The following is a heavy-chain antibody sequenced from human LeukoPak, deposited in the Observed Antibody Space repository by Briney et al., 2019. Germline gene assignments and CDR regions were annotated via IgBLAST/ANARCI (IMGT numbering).Heavy chain of an antibody. V-gene: IGHV4-34*01. CDR3: ARHRGYCSSTSCLFGSYYGMDV. CDR1: GGSFSGYY. CDR2: INHSGST. J-gene: IGHJ6*02. Sequence: SETLSLTCAVYGGSFSGYYWSWIRQPPGKGLEWIGEINHSGSTNYNPSLKSRVTISVDTSKNQFSLKLSSVTAADTAVYYCARHRGYCSSTSCLFGSYYGMDVWGQGTTVTVSS. D-gene: IGHD2-2*01.